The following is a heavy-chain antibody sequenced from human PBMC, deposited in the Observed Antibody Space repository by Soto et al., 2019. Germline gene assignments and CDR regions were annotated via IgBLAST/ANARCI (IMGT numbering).Heavy chain of an antibody. J-gene: IGHJ4*02. CDR1: GGTFSIYA. CDR2: IIPIFGTA. V-gene: IGHV1-69*06. CDR3: ARESGGNCDY. Sequence: VSCNASGGTFSIYAISWVRQAPGQGLEWMGGIIPIFGTANYAQKFQGRVTITADKSTSTAYMELSSLRSEDTAVYYCARESGGNCDYWGQGTLVTVSS. D-gene: IGHD2-15*01.